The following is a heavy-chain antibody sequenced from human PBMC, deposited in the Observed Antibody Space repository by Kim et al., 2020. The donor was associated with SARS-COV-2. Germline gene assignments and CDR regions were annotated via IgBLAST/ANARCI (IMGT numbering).Heavy chain of an antibody. CDR3: VKPFYFDSSGYSPFDY. D-gene: IGHD3-22*01. J-gene: IGHJ4*02. Sequence: GGSLRLSCAASGFTFSSYGMHWVRQAPGKGLEWVALIWYDGNNKYYAESVKGRFTISRENSKNTLYRQMNSLRAEDTAVYYCVKPFYFDSSGYSPFDYWGQGTLVTVSS. CDR2: IWYDGNNK. V-gene: IGHV3-33*03. CDR1: GFTFSSYG.